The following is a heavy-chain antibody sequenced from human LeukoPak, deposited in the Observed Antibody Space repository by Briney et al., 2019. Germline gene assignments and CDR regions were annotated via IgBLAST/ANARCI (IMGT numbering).Heavy chain of an antibody. D-gene: IGHD6-6*01. CDR3: ARSVRYFDL. Sequence: GGSLRLSCVASGFTFSSFAMHWIRRAPGKGLEWMATISYDGTDREHADSVKGRFSISRDNSKNTLHLQMNSLRAEDTAVYYCARSVRYFDLWGRGTLVTVSS. V-gene: IGHV3-30*12. CDR1: GFTFSSFA. CDR2: ISYDGTDR. J-gene: IGHJ2*01.